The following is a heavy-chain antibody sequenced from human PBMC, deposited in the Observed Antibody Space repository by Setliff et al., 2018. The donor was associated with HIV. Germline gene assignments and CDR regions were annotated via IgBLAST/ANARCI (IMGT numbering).Heavy chain of an antibody. CDR3: ARDSGGYNYGFAVGSFDY. CDR1: SDSIRFYY. Sequence: SETLSLTCTVSSDSIRFYYWTWIRQPPGKGLEWIGNIYYTVSTNYNPSLKSRITISIDTSKSQFSLKLTSVAAADTAVYYCARDSGGYNYGFAVGSFDYWGQGALVTVSS. J-gene: IGHJ4*02. CDR2: IYYTVST. D-gene: IGHD5-18*01. V-gene: IGHV4-59*01.